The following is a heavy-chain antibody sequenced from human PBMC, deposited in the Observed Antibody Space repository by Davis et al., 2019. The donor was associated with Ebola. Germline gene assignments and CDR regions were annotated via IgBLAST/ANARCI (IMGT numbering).Heavy chain of an antibody. V-gene: IGHV4-39*01. CDR3: ARSPGIARYNWFDP. Sequence: MPSETLSLTCAVSGGSTSSSSYYWGWIRQPPGKGLEWIGSIYYSGSTYYNPSLKSRVTISVDTSKNQFSLKLSSVTAADTAVYYCARSPGIARYNWFDPWGQGTLVTVSS. J-gene: IGHJ5*02. CDR2: IYYSGST. D-gene: IGHD6-13*01. CDR1: GGSTSSSSYY.